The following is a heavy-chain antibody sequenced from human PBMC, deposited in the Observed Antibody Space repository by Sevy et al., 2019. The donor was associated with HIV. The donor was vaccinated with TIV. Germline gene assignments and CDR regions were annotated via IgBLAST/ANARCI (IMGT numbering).Heavy chain of an antibody. CDR1: GYTLTELS. V-gene: IGHV1-24*01. D-gene: IGHD3-3*01. J-gene: IGHJ4*02. CDR3: AILPPHGVRWPCYFDY. CDR2: FDPEDGET. Sequence: ASVKVSCKVSGYTLTELSMHWVRQAPGKGLEWMGGFDPEDGETIYAQRFQGRVTMTEDTSTDTAYMELSSLRSEDTAVYYCAILPPHGVRWPCYFDYWGQGTLVTVSS.